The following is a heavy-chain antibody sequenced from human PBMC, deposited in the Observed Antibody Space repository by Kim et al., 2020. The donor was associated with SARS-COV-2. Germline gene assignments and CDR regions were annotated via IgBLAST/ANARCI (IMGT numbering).Heavy chain of an antibody. D-gene: IGHD3-22*01. Sequence: DTLKDRFTISRDNSENTLYLQMNSLRAEDTAVYYCAKDYYASSSYFVFDYWGQGTQLIVSS. CDR3: AKDYYASSSYFVFDY. J-gene: IGHJ4*02. V-gene: IGHV3-30*02.